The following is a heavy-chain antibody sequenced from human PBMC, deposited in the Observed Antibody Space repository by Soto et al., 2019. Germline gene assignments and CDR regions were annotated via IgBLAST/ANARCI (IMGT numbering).Heavy chain of an antibody. CDR3: ARGSRMVYYGSGSFSDDFDI. V-gene: IGHV4-34*01. Sequence: SETLSLTCAVYGGSFSGYYWSWIRQPPGKGLEWIGEINHSGSTNYNPSLKSRVTISVDTSKNQFSLKLSSVTAADTAVYYCARGSRMVYYGSGSFSDDFDIWGQGTMVTVSS. D-gene: IGHD3-10*01. CDR1: GGSFSGYY. J-gene: IGHJ3*02. CDR2: INHSGST.